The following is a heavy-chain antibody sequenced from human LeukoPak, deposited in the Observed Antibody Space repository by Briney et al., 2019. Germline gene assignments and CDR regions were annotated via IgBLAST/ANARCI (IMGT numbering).Heavy chain of an antibody. V-gene: IGHV1-69*13. CDR1: GGTFSSYA. Sequence: ASVKVSCKASGGTFSSYAISWVRQAPGQGLEWMGGIIPIFGTANYAQKFQGRVTITADESTSTAYMELSSLRSEDTAVYYCARDLGGELLISGYWGQGTLVTVSS. CDR2: IIPIFGTA. CDR3: ARDLGGELLISGY. D-gene: IGHD1-26*01. J-gene: IGHJ4*02.